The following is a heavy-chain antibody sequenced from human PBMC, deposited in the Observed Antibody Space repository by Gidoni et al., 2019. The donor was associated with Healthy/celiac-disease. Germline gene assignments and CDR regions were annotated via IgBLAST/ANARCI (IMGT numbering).Heavy chain of an antibody. CDR3: ARVERAHYSYGYYYYGMDV. CDR1: GGTFTGYA. Sequence: QVQLVQSGAEVKKPGSSVKVSCKASGGTFTGYAISWVRQAPGQGREWMGGIIPIFGTANNAQKFQGRVTITADESTSTAYMELSSLRSEDTAVYYCARVERAHYSYGYYYYGMDVWGQGTTVTVSS. CDR2: IIPIFGTA. V-gene: IGHV1-69*01. D-gene: IGHD5-18*01. J-gene: IGHJ6*02.